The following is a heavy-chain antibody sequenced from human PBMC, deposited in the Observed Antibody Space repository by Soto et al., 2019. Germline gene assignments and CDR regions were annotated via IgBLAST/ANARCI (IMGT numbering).Heavy chain of an antibody. V-gene: IGHV3-23*01. CDR1: GXSFRNYS. CDR2: LTGSSSNT. J-gene: IGHJ4*02. CDR3: ANGRATYGLLTHDY. Sequence: GSLRLSCAASGXSFRNYSMSWVRQAAGKGLEWISTLTGSSSNTYYADSVKGRFAIYRDNSMNRLYLQMQILTDEETAVYYCANGRATYGLLTHDYWGQGTLVTVSP. D-gene: IGHD3-9*01.